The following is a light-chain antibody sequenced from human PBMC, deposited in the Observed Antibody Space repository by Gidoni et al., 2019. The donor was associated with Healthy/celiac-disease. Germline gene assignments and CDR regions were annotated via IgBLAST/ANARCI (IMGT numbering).Light chain of an antibody. CDR1: QSISSY. CDR3: QQSYSTPPYT. Sequence: DIQMTQSPSSLSASVGDRVTITCRASQSISSYLNWYQQKPGKAPKLLIYAASSLQSGVPSRFSGSGSGTDFTLTISSLQPDDFATYYCQQSYSTPPYTFXQXTKLEIK. CDR2: AAS. V-gene: IGKV1-39*01. J-gene: IGKJ2*01.